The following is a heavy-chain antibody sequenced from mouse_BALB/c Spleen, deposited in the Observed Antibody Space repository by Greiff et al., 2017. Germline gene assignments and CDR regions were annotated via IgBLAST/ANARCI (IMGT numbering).Heavy chain of an antibody. CDR2: ISYSGST. CDR1: GYSITSDYA. Sequence: EVKLQESGPGLVKPSQSLSLTCTVTGYSITSDYAWNWIRQFPGNKLEWMGYISYSGSTSYNPSLKSRISITRDTSKNQFFLQLNSVTTEDTATYYCARSSPLYAMDYWGQGTSVTVSS. J-gene: IGHJ4*01. V-gene: IGHV3-2*02. CDR3: ARSSPLYAMDY.